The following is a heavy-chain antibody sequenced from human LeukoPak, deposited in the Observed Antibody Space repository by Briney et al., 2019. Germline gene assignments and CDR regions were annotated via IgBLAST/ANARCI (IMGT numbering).Heavy chain of an antibody. V-gene: IGHV3-53*01. CDR3: AARNY. CDR1: GFSVSNNY. CDR2: IYSRGAT. Sequence: GGSLRLSCAASGFSVSNNYMSWVRQAPVKGLEGVSVIYSRGATYYADSVKGRFTISRDNSKNTLYLQMNSLRVEDTAVYYCAARNYWGQGTLVTVSS. J-gene: IGHJ4*02. D-gene: IGHD1-14*01.